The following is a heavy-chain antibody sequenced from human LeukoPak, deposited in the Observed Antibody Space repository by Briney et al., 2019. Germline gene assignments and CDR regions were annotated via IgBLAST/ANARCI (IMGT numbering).Heavy chain of an antibody. CDR1: GYTFTNFG. J-gene: IGHJ4*02. D-gene: IGHD4-17*01. Sequence: SVKVSCKASGYTFTNFGISWVRQAAGQGLEWMGWISAYNGNTNYAQRLQGRVTMTTDSSTSTAYMELRSLRSDDTAVYYCARDRDYGDYNTQDLFVYWGQGTLVTVSS. V-gene: IGHV1-18*01. CDR2: ISAYNGNT. CDR3: ARDRDYGDYNTQDLFVY.